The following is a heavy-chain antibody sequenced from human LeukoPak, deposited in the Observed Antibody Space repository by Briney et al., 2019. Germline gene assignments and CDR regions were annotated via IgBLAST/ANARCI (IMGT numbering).Heavy chain of an antibody. CDR1: GGTFSSYA. J-gene: IGHJ4*02. D-gene: IGHD4-17*01. Sequence: SVKVSCKASGGTFSSYAISWVRQAPGQGLEWMGGIIPIFGTANYAQKFQGRVTITADESTSTAYMELSSLRSEDTAVYYCAPEGIMTTATTAGWGQGTLVTASS. V-gene: IGHV1-69*13. CDR3: APEGIMTTATTAG. CDR2: IIPIFGTA.